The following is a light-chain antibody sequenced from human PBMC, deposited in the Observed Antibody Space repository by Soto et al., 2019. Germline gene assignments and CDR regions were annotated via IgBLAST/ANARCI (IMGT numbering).Light chain of an antibody. CDR3: QQYYDTRT. CDR2: WAS. J-gene: IGKJ1*01. CDR1: QSILYSSNNKNY. V-gene: IGKV4-1*01. Sequence: DIVMTQSPDSLAVSLGERATINCKSSQSILYSSNNKNYLAWYQQKPGQPPKLLIYWASTRESGVPDRFSGSGSGTDFNLTISSLQAEDAAVYYCQQYYDTRTFGQGTKVEIK.